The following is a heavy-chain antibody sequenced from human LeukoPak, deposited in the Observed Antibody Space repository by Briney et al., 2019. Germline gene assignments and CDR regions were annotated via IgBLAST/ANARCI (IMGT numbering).Heavy chain of an antibody. CDR2: ISSSGSTI. D-gene: IGHD5-24*01. CDR3: ARDRRRDGYNSPPNY. Sequence: GGSLRLSCAASGFTFSDYYMSWIRQAPGKGLEGVSYISSSGSTIYYADSVKGRFTISRDNAKNSLYLQMNSLRAEDTAVYYCARDRRRDGYNSPPNYWGQGTLVTVSS. J-gene: IGHJ4*02. CDR1: GFTFSDYY. V-gene: IGHV3-11*01.